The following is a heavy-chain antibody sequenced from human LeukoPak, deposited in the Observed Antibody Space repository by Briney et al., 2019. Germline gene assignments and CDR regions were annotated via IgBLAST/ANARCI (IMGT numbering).Heavy chain of an antibody. Sequence: ASVKVSCKVSGYTLTELSMHWVRQAPGKGLGWMGGFDPEDGETIYAQKFQGRVTMTEDTSTDTAYMELSSLRSEDTAVYYCATSFNSSGWYYFDYWGQGTLVTVSS. D-gene: IGHD6-19*01. J-gene: IGHJ4*02. V-gene: IGHV1-24*01. CDR1: GYTLTELS. CDR3: ATSFNSSGWYYFDY. CDR2: FDPEDGET.